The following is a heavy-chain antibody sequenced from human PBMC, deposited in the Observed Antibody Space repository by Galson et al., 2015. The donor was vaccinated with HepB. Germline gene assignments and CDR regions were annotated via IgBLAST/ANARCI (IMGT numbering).Heavy chain of an antibody. CDR1: GYTFTGSY. V-gene: IGHV1-2*02. CDR2: LNPNSGDT. D-gene: IGHD1-14*01. J-gene: IGHJ4*02. CDR3: ARGNNLAGTTHLTWDY. Sequence: SVKVSCKASGYTFTGSYMHWVRQAPGQGLEWMGWLNPNSGDTHYAQKFQDRVTMTRDTSISTAYMELSRLTSDDTAVYYCARGNNLAGTTHLTWDYWGQRTLVTVSS.